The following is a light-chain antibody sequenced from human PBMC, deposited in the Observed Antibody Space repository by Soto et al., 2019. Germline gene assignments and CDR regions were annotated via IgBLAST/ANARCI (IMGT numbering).Light chain of an antibody. CDR1: NIGSKS. CDR3: QVWDSSSDHPGV. J-gene: IGLJ2*01. Sequence: SYELTRPPSVSVAPGKTARITCGGNNIGSKSVHWYQQKPGQAPVLVIYYDSDRPSGIPERFSGSNSGNTATLTISRVEAGDEADYYCQVWDSSSDHPGVFGGGTKLTFL. CDR2: YDS. V-gene: IGLV3-21*04.